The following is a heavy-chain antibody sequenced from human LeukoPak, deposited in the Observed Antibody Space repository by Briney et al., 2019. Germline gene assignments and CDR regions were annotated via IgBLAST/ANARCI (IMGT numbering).Heavy chain of an antibody. CDR2: IKEDGSEK. Sequence: GGSLRLSCAASGFTFSSYWMTWVRQAPGKGLEWVANIKEDGSEKYYVDSVKGRFTISRDNAKNSLYLQMNSLRAEDTSVYYCARVLRYCSGGNCYSGGLGYMDVWGKGTTVTISS. J-gene: IGHJ6*03. CDR3: ARVLRYCSGGNCYSGGLGYMDV. CDR1: GFTFSSYW. D-gene: IGHD2-15*01. V-gene: IGHV3-7*01.